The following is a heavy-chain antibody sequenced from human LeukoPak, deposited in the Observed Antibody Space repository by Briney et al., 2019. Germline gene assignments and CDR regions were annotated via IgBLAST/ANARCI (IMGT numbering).Heavy chain of an antibody. V-gene: IGHV2-70*01. J-gene: IGHJ3*02. D-gene: IGHD6-19*01. CDR1: GFSLRTSGMC. CDR2: IDWDDDK. CDR3: ARVIAVAGTFAFDI. Sequence: SGPALVKPTPTLTLTCTFSGFSLRTSGMCVSWIRQPPVKALEWLALIDWDDDKYYSTSLKTRLTISKDTSKNQVVLTMTNMDPVDTATYYCARVIAVAGTFAFDIWGQGTMVTVSS.